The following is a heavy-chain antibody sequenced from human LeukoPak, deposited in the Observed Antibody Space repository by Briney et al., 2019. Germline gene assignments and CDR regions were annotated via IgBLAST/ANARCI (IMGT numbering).Heavy chain of an antibody. Sequence: ASVKVSCQASEYTFTGYYLHWVRQAPGQGLEWMGWINPNGGGREYAQKFQGRVNMTRDTAISTAYMELSSLTLDDTAIYYCARVGYFYGSGSQTGGYLDYWGQGTLVTVSS. D-gene: IGHD3-10*01. CDR1: EYTFTGYY. J-gene: IGHJ4*02. V-gene: IGHV1-2*02. CDR2: INPNGGGR. CDR3: ARVGYFYGSGSQTGGYLDY.